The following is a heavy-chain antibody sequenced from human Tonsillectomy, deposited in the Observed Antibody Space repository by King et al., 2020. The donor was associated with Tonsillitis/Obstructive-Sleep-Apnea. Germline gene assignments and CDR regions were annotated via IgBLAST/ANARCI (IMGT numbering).Heavy chain of an antibody. V-gene: IGHV1-2*02. CDR1: GYTFTGYY. CDR3: ARDNMATVVTDAFDI. D-gene: IGHD4-23*01. Sequence: QLVQSGAEVKKPGASVKVSCKASGYTFTGYYMHWVRQAPGQGLEWMGWINPNSGGTNYAQKFQGRVTMTRDTSISTAYMELSRLRSDDTAVYYCARDNMATVVTDAFDIWGQGTMVTVSS. J-gene: IGHJ3*02. CDR2: INPNSGGT.